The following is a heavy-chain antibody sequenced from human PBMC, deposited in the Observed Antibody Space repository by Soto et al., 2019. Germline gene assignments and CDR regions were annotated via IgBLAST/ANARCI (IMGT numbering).Heavy chain of an antibody. V-gene: IGHV4-39*01. J-gene: IGHJ4*02. D-gene: IGHD3-16*02. CDR2: IYYSGST. CDR3: ARVCRLRLGELSYYFDY. CDR1: GGSISISSYY. Sequence: SETLSLTCTVSGGSISISSYYWCWIRHPPGKGLEWIGSIYYSGSTYYNPSLKSRVTISVDTSKNQFSLKLSSVTAADTAVYYCARVCRLRLGELSYYFDYWGQGTLVTVSS.